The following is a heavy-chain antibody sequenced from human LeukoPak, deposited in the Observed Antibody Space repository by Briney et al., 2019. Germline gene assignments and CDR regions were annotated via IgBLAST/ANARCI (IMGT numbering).Heavy chain of an antibody. J-gene: IGHJ5*02. CDR2: IYTSGST. CDR1: GGSISSYY. Sequence: SETLSLTCTVSGGSISSYYWSWIRQPAGKGLEWIGRIYTSGSTNYNPSLKSRVTMSVDMSKNQFSLKLSSVTAADTAVYYCARDVGSGSAEWFDPWGQGTLVTVSS. CDR3: ARDVGSGSAEWFDP. V-gene: IGHV4-4*07. D-gene: IGHD3-10*01.